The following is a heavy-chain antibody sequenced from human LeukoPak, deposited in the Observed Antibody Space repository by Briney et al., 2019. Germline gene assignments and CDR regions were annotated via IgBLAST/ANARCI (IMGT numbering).Heavy chain of an antibody. CDR1: GFSLSTSGMR. J-gene: IGHJ6*04. V-gene: IGHV2-70*04. D-gene: IGHD3-9*01. CDR3: ARIYSDRGMDV. Sequence: SGPALVKPTQTLTLTCTFSGFSLSTSGMRVRWIRQPPGKALEWLARIDWGDDKLYTTSLKTRLTISKDTSKNQVVLTMTNMDPVDTATYYCARIYSDRGMDVWGKGTTVTVSS. CDR2: IDWGDDK.